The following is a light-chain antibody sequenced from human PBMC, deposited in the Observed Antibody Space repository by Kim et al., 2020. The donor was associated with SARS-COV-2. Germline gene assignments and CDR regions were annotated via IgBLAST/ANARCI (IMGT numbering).Light chain of an antibody. CDR1: QSVSRS. V-gene: IGKV3-11*01. CDR3: QRRTI. Sequence: EIVLTQSPAPLSLSPGETATLSCRASQSVSRSLAWYQQKPGQAPRLLIYDAFYRATGIPARFSGSASETDFTLTINSLEPEDVAVYFCQRRTIFGGGTKVDIK. CDR2: DAF. J-gene: IGKJ4*01.